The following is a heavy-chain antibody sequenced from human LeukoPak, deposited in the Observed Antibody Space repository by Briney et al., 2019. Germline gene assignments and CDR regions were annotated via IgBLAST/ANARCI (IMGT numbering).Heavy chain of an antibody. J-gene: IGHJ6*02. CDR1: GGSVSSGSYH. CDR2: IYYSGST. Sequence: PSETLSLTCTVSGGSVSSGSYHWSWIRQPPGKGLEWIGYIYYSGSTNYNPSLKSRVTISVDTSKNQFSLKLSSVTAADTAVYYCAREKAAAVRSDPGSPHMRPSLIYGMDVWGQGTTVTVSS. D-gene: IGHD6-13*01. CDR3: AREKAAAVRSDPGSPHMRPSLIYGMDV. V-gene: IGHV4-61*01.